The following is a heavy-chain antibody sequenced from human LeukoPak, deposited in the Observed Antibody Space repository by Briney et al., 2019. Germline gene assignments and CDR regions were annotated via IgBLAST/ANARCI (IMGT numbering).Heavy chain of an antibody. Sequence: PGGSLRLSCAASGFIVSNNYMNWVRQAPGKGREWVSVIHSGGSTYYADSVKGRFTISRDNSKNTVNLQMNDLRAEDTAVYYCARSWDARLNFDYWGQGTLVTVSS. CDR3: ARSWDARLNFDY. V-gene: IGHV3-66*02. CDR1: GFIVSNNY. CDR2: IHSGGST. D-gene: IGHD1-26*01. J-gene: IGHJ4*02.